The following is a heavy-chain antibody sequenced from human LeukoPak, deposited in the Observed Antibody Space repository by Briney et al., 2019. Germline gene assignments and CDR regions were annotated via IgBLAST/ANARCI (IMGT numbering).Heavy chain of an antibody. CDR3: ARDGSVRAGAILPDY. J-gene: IGHJ4*02. D-gene: IGHD2-21*01. V-gene: IGHV1-18*01. Sequence: GASVKVSCMASGYTFSSYGISWVRQAPGQGLEWMGWISAYNGNTNYAQKLQGRVTMTRDTSTSTVYMELSSLRSEDTAVYYCARDGSVRAGAILPDYWGQGTLVTVSS. CDR1: GYTFSSYG. CDR2: ISAYNGNT.